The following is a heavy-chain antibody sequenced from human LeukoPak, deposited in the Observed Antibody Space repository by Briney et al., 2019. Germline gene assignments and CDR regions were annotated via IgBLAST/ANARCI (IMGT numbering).Heavy chain of an antibody. CDR1: GGSFSGCY. V-gene: IGHV4-34*01. CDR3: ASGTGGSDY. CDR2: INHSGST. J-gene: IGHJ4*02. Sequence: SETLSLTCAVYGGSFSGCYWSWIRQPPGKGLEWIGEINHSGSTNYNPSLKSRVTISVDTSKNQFSLKLSSVTAADTAVYYCASGTGGSDYWGQGTLVTVSS. D-gene: IGHD2-8*02.